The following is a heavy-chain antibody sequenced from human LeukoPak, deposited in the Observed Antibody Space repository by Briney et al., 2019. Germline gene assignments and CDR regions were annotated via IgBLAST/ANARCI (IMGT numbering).Heavy chain of an antibody. J-gene: IGHJ4*02. CDR3: AKEEGNWFDY. D-gene: IGHD1-1*01. CDR1: GFTFSNYG. CDR2: IHYDGSNK. V-gene: IGHV3-30*02. Sequence: GGSLRLSCVASGFTFSNYGMHWVRQAPGEGLEWVAFIHYDGSNKYYADSVKGRITISRDKYTVYLEMNSLRAEDTAVYYCAKEEGNWFDYWGQGTLVTVSS.